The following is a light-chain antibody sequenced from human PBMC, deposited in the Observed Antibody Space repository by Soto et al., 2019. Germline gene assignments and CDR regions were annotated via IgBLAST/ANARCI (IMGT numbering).Light chain of an antibody. Sequence: QSALTQPASVSGSPGQSITISCTGTSSDIGGYSHVSWYQHHPRKAPKLIIYEVNDRPSGVSDRFSGSKSGYTASLTISGLQAEDEADYDCNSQRRGGIRVFGTGTKLTVL. CDR3: NSQRRGGIRV. CDR2: EVN. J-gene: IGLJ1*01. V-gene: IGLV2-14*01. CDR1: SSDIGGYSH.